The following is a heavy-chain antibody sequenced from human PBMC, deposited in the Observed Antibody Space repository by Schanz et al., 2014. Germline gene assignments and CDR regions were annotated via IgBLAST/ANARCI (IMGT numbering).Heavy chain of an antibody. CDR2: ISSGSSYA. CDR3: AIIGVMVAVAGTRADY. J-gene: IGHJ4*02. V-gene: IGHV3-21*05. Sequence: EVHLVESGGGLVKRGGSLRLSCEAYGFTLSSYAMHWVRQAPGKGLEWVSDISSGSSYANYADSVKGRFTISRDNSKNTLYLQMNRLRAEDTALYYCAIIGVMVAVAGTRADYWGQGTLVTVSS. D-gene: IGHD6-19*01. CDR1: GFTLSSYA.